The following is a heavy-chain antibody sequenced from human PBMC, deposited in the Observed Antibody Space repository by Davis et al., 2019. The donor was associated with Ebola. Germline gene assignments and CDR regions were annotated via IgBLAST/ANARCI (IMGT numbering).Heavy chain of an antibody. J-gene: IGHJ3*02. Sequence: AASVQVSCKASGYSFTTYGMHWVRQAPGQGLEWMGWINTNTGNPTYAKGFTGRFVFSLDTSVSTAYLQINSLKADDTAVYYCASLPDIWGQGTMVTVSS. V-gene: IGHV7-4-1*02. CDR1: GYSFTTYG. CDR3: ASLPDI. CDR2: INTNTGNP.